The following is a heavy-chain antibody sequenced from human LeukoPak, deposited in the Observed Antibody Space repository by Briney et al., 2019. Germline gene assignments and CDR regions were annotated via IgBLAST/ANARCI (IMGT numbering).Heavy chain of an antibody. CDR1: GCSFSSYW. V-gene: IGHV3-7*01. Sequence: GGSLRLSCAASGCSFSSYWMSWVRQAPGKGLEGVAIIKQDGSEKYYVDSVKGRVNISRDNAKKSLYMQMNSLGAEDTAVYYCARHRGTETTDTHDYWGQGTLVTVSS. CDR3: ARHRGTETTDTHDY. D-gene: IGHD4-11*01. CDR2: IKQDGSEK. J-gene: IGHJ4*02.